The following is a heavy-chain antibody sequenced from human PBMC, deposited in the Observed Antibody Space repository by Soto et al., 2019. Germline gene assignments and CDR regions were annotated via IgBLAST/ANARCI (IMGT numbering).Heavy chain of an antibody. CDR2: ISYDSSEI. Sequence: GGSLRLSCVGSGFIFSNNAMHWVRQAPGKGLEWVASISYDSSEIFYADSVKGRFTISRDNPKNTLFLHMNSPRADDTAVYYCAIARVAASSPDLWGRGLLVTVS. CDR3: AIARVAASSPDL. D-gene: IGHD3-3*01. CDR1: GFIFSNNA. J-gene: IGHJ5*02. V-gene: IGHV3-30*01.